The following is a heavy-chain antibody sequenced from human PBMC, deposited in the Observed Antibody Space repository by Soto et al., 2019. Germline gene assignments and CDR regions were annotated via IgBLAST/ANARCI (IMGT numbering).Heavy chain of an antibody. CDR1: GFTSSTYA. CDR3: AKSDGCGGGSCYTGTYYYFDF. D-gene: IGHD2-2*02. CDR2: ISESGHHT. V-gene: IGHV3-23*01. J-gene: IGHJ2*01. Sequence: DVQLLESGGGLVQPGGSLRLSCAASGFTSSTYALNWVRQAPGKGLEWVSTISESGHHTYYADSVKVRFTISRDKSKNTLSLQMNSLRPEDTAVYYCAKSDGCGGGSCYTGTYYYFDFWGRGTLVTVSS.